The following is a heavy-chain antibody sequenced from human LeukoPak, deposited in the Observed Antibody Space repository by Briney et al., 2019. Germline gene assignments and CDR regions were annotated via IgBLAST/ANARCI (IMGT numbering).Heavy chain of an antibody. CDR2: IYSGGST. CDR3: ARVPYYDFWSGPGYFDY. CDR1: GFIVNSNY. Sequence: GGSLRLSCAASGFIVNSNYMSWVRQAPGKGLEWVSVIYSGGSTYYVDSVKGRFTISRDSFENTLYLQMNSLRVEDTAVYYCARVPYYDFWSGPGYFDYWGQGTLVTVSS. J-gene: IGHJ4*02. V-gene: IGHV3-66*01. D-gene: IGHD3-3*01.